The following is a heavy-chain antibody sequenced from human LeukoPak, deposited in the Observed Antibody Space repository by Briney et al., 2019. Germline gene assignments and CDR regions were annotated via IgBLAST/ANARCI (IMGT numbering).Heavy chain of an antibody. CDR1: GFTFSGYA. J-gene: IGHJ4*02. D-gene: IGHD3-10*01. CDR3: AKADRGWGVITKD. V-gene: IGHV3-23*01. CDR2: IGGSGDFT. Sequence: GGSLRLSCAASGFTFSGYAMSWVRQAPGKGLEWVSAIGGSGDFTYYAEYVRGRFTISRDNSKKTLYLQMNSLRAEDTAVYYCAKADRGWGVITKDWGQGTLVTVSS.